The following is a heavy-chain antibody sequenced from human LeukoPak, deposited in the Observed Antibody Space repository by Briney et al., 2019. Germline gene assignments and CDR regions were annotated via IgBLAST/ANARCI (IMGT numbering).Heavy chain of an antibody. V-gene: IGHV1-8*03. CDR1: GYTFTGYY. CDR2: MNPYSGDR. D-gene: IGHD4-17*01. CDR3: ARTTSLTASGYDY. Sequence: ASVKVSCKASGYTFTGYYMHWVRQAPGQGLEWMGWMNPYSGDRGYAQNFQGRVSITSDASIGTAYMELSSLRSDDTAVYFCARTTSLTASGYDYWGQGTLVTVSS. J-gene: IGHJ4*02.